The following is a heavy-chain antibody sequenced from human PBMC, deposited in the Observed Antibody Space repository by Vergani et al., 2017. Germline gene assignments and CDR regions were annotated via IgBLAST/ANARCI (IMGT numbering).Heavy chain of an antibody. CDR3: AKGAGSYSNWDFDL. Sequence: EVQLLESGGGLVQRGGSLSLSCVASGFTFSSYVMSWVRQAPGKGLEWVSAISGSGGSTYYADSVKGRFTISRDSSKNTLYLQMNSLRAEDTAVYYCAKGAGSYSNWDFDLWGRGTLVTVSS. D-gene: IGHD1-26*01. CDR1: GFTFSSYV. CDR2: ISGSGGST. J-gene: IGHJ2*01. V-gene: IGHV3-23*01.